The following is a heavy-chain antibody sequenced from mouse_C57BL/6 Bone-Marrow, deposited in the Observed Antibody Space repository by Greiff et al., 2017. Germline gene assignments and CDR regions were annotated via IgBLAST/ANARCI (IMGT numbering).Heavy chain of an antibody. CDR1: GYTFTSYW. J-gene: IGHJ4*01. CDR3: ARCWRGHYAMDY. CDR2: IHPNSGST. Sequence: VQLQQPGAELVKPGASVKLSCKASGYTFTSYWMHWVKQRPGQGLEWIGMIHPNSGSTNYNEKFKSKATLTVDKSSSTAYMQLSSLTSEDSAVYYCARCWRGHYAMDYWGQGTSVTVSS. V-gene: IGHV1-64*01.